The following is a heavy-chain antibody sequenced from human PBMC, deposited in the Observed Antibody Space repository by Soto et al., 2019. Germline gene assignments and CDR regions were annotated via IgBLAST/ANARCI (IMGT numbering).Heavy chain of an antibody. V-gene: IGHV3-23*01. CDR2: ISGSGGST. CDR3: AKEGCSSTSCYTGY. D-gene: IGHD2-2*02. J-gene: IGHJ4*02. Sequence: GVSLRLSCAASGFTFSSYAMSWVRQAPGKGLEWVSAISGSGGSTYYADSVKGRFTISRDNSKNTLYLQMNSLRAEDTAVYYCAKEGCSSTSCYTGYWGQGTLVTVS. CDR1: GFTFSSYA.